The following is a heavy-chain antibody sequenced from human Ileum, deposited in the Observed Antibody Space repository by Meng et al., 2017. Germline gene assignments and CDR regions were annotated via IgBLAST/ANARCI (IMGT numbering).Heavy chain of an antibody. CDR2: INTNNGDT. D-gene: IGHD7-27*01. CDR1: GYTFSRYH. CDR3: ARDIPGDGLSYFDF. Sequence: SVQVSCQASGYTFSRYHIHWVRQAPGQGLEWMGWINTNNGDTNYEQELQGRVTITSDTSISTAYMELSRLRSDDTAVYYCARDIPGDGLSYFDFWGQGTLVTVSS. V-gene: IGHV1-2*02. J-gene: IGHJ4*02.